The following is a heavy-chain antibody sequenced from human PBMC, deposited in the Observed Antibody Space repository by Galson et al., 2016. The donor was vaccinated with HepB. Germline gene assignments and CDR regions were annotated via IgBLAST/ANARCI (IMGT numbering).Heavy chain of an antibody. V-gene: IGHV1-24*01. Sequence: SVNVSCKVAGYILTKMSIHWVRQAPGKGLEWMGRLHPEDGETVYAPRFQGKVSMTVAMPEDSSSDTTFMELISLTSDDTAIYFCAAAHRSSSMSWTPPLDYWGQGSLVTVSS. CDR3: AAAHRSSSMSWTPPLDY. CDR2: LHPEDGET. CDR1: GYILTKMS. D-gene: IGHD6-6*01. J-gene: IGHJ4*02.